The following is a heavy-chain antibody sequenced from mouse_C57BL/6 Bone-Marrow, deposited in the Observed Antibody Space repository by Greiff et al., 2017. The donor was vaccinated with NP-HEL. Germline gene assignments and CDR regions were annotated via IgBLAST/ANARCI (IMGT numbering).Heavy chain of an antibody. V-gene: IGHV1-53*01. D-gene: IGHD3-2*02. Sequence: QVQLKQPGTELVKPGASVKLSCKASGYTFTSYWMHWVKQRPGQGLEWIGNINPSNGGTNYNEKFKSKATLTVDKSSSTAYMQLSSLTSEDSAVYYCARVDSSGYAMDYWGQGTSVTVSS. CDR1: GYTFTSYW. CDR2: INPSNGGT. J-gene: IGHJ4*01. CDR3: ARVDSSGYAMDY.